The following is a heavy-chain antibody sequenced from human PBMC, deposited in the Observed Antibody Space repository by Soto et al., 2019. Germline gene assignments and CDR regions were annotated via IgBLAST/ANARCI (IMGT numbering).Heavy chain of an antibody. J-gene: IGHJ6*02. D-gene: IGHD6-19*01. V-gene: IGHV3-23*01. CDR1: GFTFSSYA. CDR2: ISWNGGSI. Sequence: SLRLSCAASGFTFSSYAMSWVRQAPGKGLEWVSGISWNGGSIGYADSVKGRFTISRDNSKNTLYLQMNSLRAEDTAVYYCARDSMIVAVATNYYYYGMDVWGQGTTVTVSS. CDR3: ARDSMIVAVATNYYYYGMDV.